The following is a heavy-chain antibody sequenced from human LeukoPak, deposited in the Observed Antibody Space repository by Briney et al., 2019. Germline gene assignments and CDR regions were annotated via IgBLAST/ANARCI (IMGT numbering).Heavy chain of an antibody. J-gene: IGHJ4*02. CDR3: ARHLPSLSPVALTY. V-gene: IGHV1-18*01. D-gene: IGHD2-2*01. CDR2: INGNNGNT. CDR1: GYTFSSFG. Sequence: ASVKVSCKASGYTFSSFGISWVRQAPGQGLEWMGWINGNNGNTNYAEKLQSRLTMTTDTTTSTAYMELRSLRSDDTAVYYCARHLPSLSPVALTYGAEGTLVTVSS.